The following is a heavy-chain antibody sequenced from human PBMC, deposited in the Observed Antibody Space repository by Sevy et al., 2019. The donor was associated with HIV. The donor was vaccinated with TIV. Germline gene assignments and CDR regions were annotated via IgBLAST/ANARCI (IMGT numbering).Heavy chain of an antibody. CDR1: GFSFSSHG. Sequence: GGSLRLSCAASGFSFSSHGMHWVRQAPGKGLEWQSVISYDGNKKYYADSVKGRFTISRDNSKNTLYLQMNSLRPEDTAVYFCARDKIYGMDVWGQGTTVTVSS. CDR2: ISYDGNKK. V-gene: IGHV3-30*03. J-gene: IGHJ6*02. CDR3: ARDKIYGMDV.